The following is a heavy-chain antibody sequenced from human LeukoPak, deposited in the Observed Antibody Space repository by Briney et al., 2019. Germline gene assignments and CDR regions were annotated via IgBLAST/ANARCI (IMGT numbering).Heavy chain of an antibody. V-gene: IGHV3-23*01. D-gene: IGHD6-19*01. J-gene: IGHJ4*02. CDR3: AKAKYSSGWYYFDY. CDR2: TSGSGGST. Sequence: GGSLRLSCAASGFTFSTYAMTWVRQAPGKGLECVSGTSGSGGSTYYADSVKGRFTISRDNSKNTLYLQMNSLRAEDTAVYYCAKAKYSSGWYYFDYWGQGALVTVSS. CDR1: GFTFSTYA.